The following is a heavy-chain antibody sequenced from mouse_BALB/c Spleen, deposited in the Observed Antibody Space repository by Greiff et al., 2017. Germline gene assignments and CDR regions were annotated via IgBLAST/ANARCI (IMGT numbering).Heavy chain of an antibody. J-gene: IGHJ1*01. CDR1: GYSITSGYY. CDR3: ASGLLWYFDV. CDR2: ISYDGSN. Sequence: EVQLQESGPGLVKPSQSLSLTCSVTGYSITSGYYWNWIRQFPGNKLEWMGYISYDGSNNYNPSLKNRISITRDTSKNQFFLKLNSVTTEDTATYYCASGLLWYFDVWGAGTTVTVSS. V-gene: IGHV3-6*02. D-gene: IGHD2-3*01.